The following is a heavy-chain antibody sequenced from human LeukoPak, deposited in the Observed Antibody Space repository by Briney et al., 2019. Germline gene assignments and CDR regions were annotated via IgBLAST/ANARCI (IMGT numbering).Heavy chain of an antibody. CDR1: GGTFSSYA. CDR2: IIPIFGTA. CDR3: ARDNYDILTGTSNWFDP. J-gene: IGHJ5*02. V-gene: IGHV1-69*13. D-gene: IGHD3-9*01. Sequence: GASVKVSCKASGGTFSSYAISWVRQAPGQGLEWMGGIIPIFGTANYAQKFQGRVPITADESTSTAYMELSSLRSEDTAVYYCARDNYDILTGTSNWFDPWGQGTLVTVSS.